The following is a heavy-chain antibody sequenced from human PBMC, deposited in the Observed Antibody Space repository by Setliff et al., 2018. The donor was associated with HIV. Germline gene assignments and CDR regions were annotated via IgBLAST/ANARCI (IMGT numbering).Heavy chain of an antibody. V-gene: IGHV3-30*03. Sequence: GGSLRLSCATSGFTFSNFWMTWVRQAPGKGLEWVAVISYDGSNKYYADSVKGRFTISRDNSKNTLYLQMNSLRAEDTAVYYCARGGRCCGGPYYYYYMDVWGKGTTVTVSS. CDR1: GFTFSNFW. CDR3: ARGGRCCGGPYYYYYMDV. J-gene: IGHJ6*03. CDR2: ISYDGSNK.